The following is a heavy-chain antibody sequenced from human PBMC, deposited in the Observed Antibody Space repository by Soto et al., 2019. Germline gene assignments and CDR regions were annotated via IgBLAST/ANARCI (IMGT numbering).Heavy chain of an antibody. CDR1: GDSITSSSYY. CDR3: ARLRVGLYSGGYLD. D-gene: IGHD1-26*01. V-gene: IGHV4-39*01. J-gene: IGHJ4*02. CDR2: LFYSGNT. Sequence: QVQLQESGPGLVKPSETLSLTCTVSGDSITSSSYYLGWIRQPPGKGLEWIGNLFYSGNTYYNPSLESRVTLSVDTSKSKFSLRLSSVTASDTAVYSCARLRVGLYSGGYLDWGQGTLVTVSS.